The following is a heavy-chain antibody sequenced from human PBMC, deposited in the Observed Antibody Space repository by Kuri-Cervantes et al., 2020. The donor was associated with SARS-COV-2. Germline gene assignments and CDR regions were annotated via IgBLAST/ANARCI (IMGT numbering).Heavy chain of an antibody. V-gene: IGHV5-51*01. Sequence: KVSCKGSGYSFTGYWIAWVRQMPGKGLECMGIIYPGDSDTRYSPSFQGQVTILADKSINTAYLQSSSLKASDTAMYYCARPTRGKLDWGPGTLVTVSS. CDR1: GYSFTGYW. CDR2: IYPGDSDT. D-gene: IGHD1-7*01. CDR3: ARPTRGKLD. J-gene: IGHJ4*02.